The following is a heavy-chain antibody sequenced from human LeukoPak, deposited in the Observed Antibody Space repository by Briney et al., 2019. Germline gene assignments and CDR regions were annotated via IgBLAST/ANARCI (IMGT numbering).Heavy chain of an antibody. CDR2: LKSKTDGGTT. D-gene: IGHD6-13*01. V-gene: IGHV3-15*01. Sequence: GGSLRLSCAASGFTFSNAWMSWVRQAPGKGLEWVGRLKSKTDGGTTDYAAPVKGRFTISRDDSKNTLYLQMNSLKTEDTAVYYCTTEGSSSWYFDYWGQGTLVTVSS. CDR3: TTEGSSSWYFDY. CDR1: GFTFSNAW. J-gene: IGHJ4*02.